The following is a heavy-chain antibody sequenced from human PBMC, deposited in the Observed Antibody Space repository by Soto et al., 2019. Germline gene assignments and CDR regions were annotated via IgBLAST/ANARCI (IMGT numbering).Heavy chain of an antibody. CDR3: ARNYYDSSGRHYYFDY. V-gene: IGHV3-30-3*01. CDR1: GFTFSSYA. D-gene: IGHD3-22*01. J-gene: IGHJ4*02. Sequence: GGSLRLSCAASGFTFSSYAMHWVRQAPGKGLEWVAVISYDGSNKYYADSVKGRFTISRDNSKNTLYLQMNSLRAEDTAVYYCARNYYDSSGRHYYFDYWGQGTPVTVSS. CDR2: ISYDGSNK.